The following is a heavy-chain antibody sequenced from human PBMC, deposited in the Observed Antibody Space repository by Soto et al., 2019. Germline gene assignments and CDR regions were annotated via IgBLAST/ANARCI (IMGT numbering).Heavy chain of an antibody. Sequence: EVRLVASGGGLVKPGGSLRLSCADSSVACSHAWMYWVRQAPGKGLEWVGRIKRKFDGGTTDYAAPVKGRFIISRDDSKNTLFLQMDSLKIEDTAVYYCSTGSRPSSGAVGGNPPNLKFWGQGTQVTVSS. CDR2: IKRKFDGGTT. CDR1: SVACSHAW. D-gene: IGHD6-19*01. J-gene: IGHJ4*02. V-gene: IGHV3-15*07. CDR3: STGSRPSSGAVGGNPPNLKF.